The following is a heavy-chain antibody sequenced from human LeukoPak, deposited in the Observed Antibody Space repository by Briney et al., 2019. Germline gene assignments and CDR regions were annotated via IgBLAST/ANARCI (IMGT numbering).Heavy chain of an antibody. CDR3: AREDVVRGVIGY. D-gene: IGHD3-10*01. V-gene: IGHV4-34*01. CDR2: INESETT. Sequence: PSETLSLTCAVYGGSFSGYSWSWIRQPPGEGLEWIGEINESETTNYKSSLKSRVTISVDTSKNQFSLKLSSVTAADTAVYYCAREDVVRGVIGYWGQGTLVTASS. J-gene: IGHJ4*02. CDR1: GGSFSGYS.